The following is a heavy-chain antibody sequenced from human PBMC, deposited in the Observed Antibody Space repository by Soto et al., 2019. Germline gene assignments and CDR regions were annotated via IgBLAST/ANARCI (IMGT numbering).Heavy chain of an antibody. Sequence: QVQLQQWGAGLLKPSETLSLTCAVYGGSFSNYYWSWIRQPPGKGLEWIGEINQSGSTNHNPSLKGRVTISVDTSKNQFSLKLSSVTAADTAVYYCARGRDYWGQGTLVTVSS. J-gene: IGHJ4*02. V-gene: IGHV4-34*01. CDR2: INQSGST. CDR3: ARGRDY. CDR1: GGSFSNYY.